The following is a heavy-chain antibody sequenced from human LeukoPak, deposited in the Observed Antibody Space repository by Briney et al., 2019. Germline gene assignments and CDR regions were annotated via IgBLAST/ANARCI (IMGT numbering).Heavy chain of an antibody. CDR2: INATGGST. D-gene: IGHD4-17*01. J-gene: IGHJ6*02. Sequence: GGSLRLSCAASGFSFSSYAMCWLRQAPGKGLEWITVINATGGSTYNADSVKGRFTISRDNSKNTLNLQMNNLRAEDTAVYYCAQDLTATMGSYYGRALWGQGTMVTVSS. V-gene: IGHV3-23*01. CDR3: AQDLTATMGSYYGRAL. CDR1: GFSFSSYA.